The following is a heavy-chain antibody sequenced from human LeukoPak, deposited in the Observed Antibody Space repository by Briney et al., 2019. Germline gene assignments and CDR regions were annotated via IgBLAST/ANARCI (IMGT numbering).Heavy chain of an antibody. Sequence: ASVRVSCKASGYSFTSYGITWVRRAPGQGLEWMGWINPNSGGTNYAQKFQRRVTMTRDTSISTAYMELSRLRSDDTAVYYCASVVTGTTDFDYWGQGTLVTVSS. J-gene: IGHJ4*02. CDR2: INPNSGGT. V-gene: IGHV1-2*02. CDR1: GYSFTSYG. D-gene: IGHD1-7*01. CDR3: ASVVTGTTDFDY.